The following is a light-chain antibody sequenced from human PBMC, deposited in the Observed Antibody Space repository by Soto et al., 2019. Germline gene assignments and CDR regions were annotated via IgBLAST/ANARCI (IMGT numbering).Light chain of an antibody. CDR2: EVS. CDR1: SSDVGGYNY. CDR3: SSYAGSNKV. Sequence: QSALTQPPSASGSPGRSVTISCTGTSSDVGGYNYVSWYQQHPGKAPKLMIYEVSKRPSGVPDRFSGSKSGNTASLTVSGLQAEDEADYYCSSYAGSNKVFGGGTKVTVL. J-gene: IGLJ2*01. V-gene: IGLV2-8*01.